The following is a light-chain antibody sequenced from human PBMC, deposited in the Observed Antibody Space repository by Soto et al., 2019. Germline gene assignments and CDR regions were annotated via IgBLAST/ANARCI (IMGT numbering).Light chain of an antibody. Sequence: EIVLTQSPATLSLSPGERATLSCRASQRVSSYLAWYQQKPGQAPRLLIYDVSDRATGIPARFSGSGSGTDFTLTISSLEPEDFAVYYCQHRGNWPPRFTFGGATKVDIK. J-gene: IGKJ4*01. CDR2: DVS. CDR1: QRVSSY. CDR3: QHRGNWPPRFT. V-gene: IGKV3-11*01.